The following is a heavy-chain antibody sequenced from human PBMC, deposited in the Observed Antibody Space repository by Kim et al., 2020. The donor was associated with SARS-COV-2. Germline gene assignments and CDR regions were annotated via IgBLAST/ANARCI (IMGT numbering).Heavy chain of an antibody. D-gene: IGHD1-26*01. CDR3: AKVVWELLGYFDY. J-gene: IGHJ4*02. CDR2: ISYDGSNK. V-gene: IGHV3-30*18. Sequence: GGSLRLSCAASGFTFSSYGMHWVRQAPGKGLEWVAVISYDGSNKYYADSVKGRFTISRDNSKNTLYLQMNSLRAEDTAVYYCAKVVWELLGYFDYWGQGTLVTVSS. CDR1: GFTFSSYG.